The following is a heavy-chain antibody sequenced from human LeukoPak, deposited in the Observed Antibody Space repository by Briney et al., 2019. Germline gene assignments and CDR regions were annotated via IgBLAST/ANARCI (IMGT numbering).Heavy chain of an antibody. CDR1: GGSISSGGYY. D-gene: IGHD4-11*01. J-gene: IGHJ6*02. CDR3: ARDLGLSGRTQTYSNYYYGMDV. Sequence: SQTLSLTCTVSGGSISSGGYYWSWIRQHPGKGLEWIGYIYYSGSTYYNPSLKSRVTISVDTSKNQFSLKLSPVTAADTAVYYCARDLGLSGRTQTYSNYYYGMDVWGQGTTVTVSS. V-gene: IGHV4-31*03. CDR2: IYYSGST.